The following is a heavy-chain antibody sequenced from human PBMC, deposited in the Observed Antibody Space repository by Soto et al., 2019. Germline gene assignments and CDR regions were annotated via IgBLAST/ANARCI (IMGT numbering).Heavy chain of an antibody. V-gene: IGHV4-34*01. Sequence: SETLSLTCAVYGGSFSGYYWSWIRQPPWKGLEWIGEINHSGSTNYNPSLKSRVTISVDTSKNQFSLKLSSVTAADTAVYYCARGRHRYSSGWYVSNWFDPWGQGTLVTVSS. CDR1: GGSFSGYY. J-gene: IGHJ5*02. CDR3: ARGRHRYSSGWYVSNWFDP. D-gene: IGHD6-19*01. CDR2: INHSGST.